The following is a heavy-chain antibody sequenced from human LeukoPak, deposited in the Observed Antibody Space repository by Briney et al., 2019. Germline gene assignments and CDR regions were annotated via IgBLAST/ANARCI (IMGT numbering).Heavy chain of an antibody. V-gene: IGHV1-69*06. CDR2: IIPIFGTT. J-gene: IGHJ6*03. D-gene: IGHD3-10*01. CDR3: ARDRRDRGVPYMDV. Sequence: SVKVSCKASGGTFSSYAISWVRQAPGQGLEWMGGIIPIFGTTNYTQKFQGRVTITADKSTSTAYMELSSLRSEDTAVYYCARDRRDRGVPYMDVWGKGTTVTVSS. CDR1: GGTFSSYA.